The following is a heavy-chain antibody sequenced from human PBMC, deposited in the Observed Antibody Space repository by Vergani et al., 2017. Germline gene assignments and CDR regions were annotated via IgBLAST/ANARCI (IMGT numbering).Heavy chain of an antibody. CDR2: ISSSSSTI. J-gene: IGHJ3*02. CDR1: GFTFSSYS. V-gene: IGHV3-48*01. CDR3: ARERNGGSYYVGAFDI. Sequence: VQLVESGGGVVQPGRSLRLSCAASGFTFSSYSMNWVRQAPGKGLEWVSYISSSSSTIYYADSVKGRFTISRDNAKNSLYLQMNSLRAEDTAVYYCARERNGGSYYVGAFDIWGQGTMVTVSS. D-gene: IGHD1-26*01.